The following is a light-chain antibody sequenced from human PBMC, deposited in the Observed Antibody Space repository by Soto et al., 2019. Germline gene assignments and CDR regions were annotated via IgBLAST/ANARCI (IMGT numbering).Light chain of an antibody. CDR3: QSYDSSLSGSYV. J-gene: IGLJ1*01. CDR2: GNS. Sequence: QSVLTQPPSVSGAPGQRVTISCTGSSSNIGAGYDVHWYQQLPGTAPKLLIYGNSNRPSGVPDRFSGSKSGTSASLAITGLQAEDEADYYCQSYDSSLSGSYVFGPGTKLTGL. CDR1: SSNIGAGYD. V-gene: IGLV1-40*01.